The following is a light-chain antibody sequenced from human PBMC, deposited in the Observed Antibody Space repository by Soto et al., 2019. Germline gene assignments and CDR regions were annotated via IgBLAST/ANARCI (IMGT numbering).Light chain of an antibody. Sequence: EVGLTQSPSTVSLSPVERATLSCWASQSVSSSYLAWYQQKPGLAPRLLIYDASSRATGIPDRFSGSGSGTDFTLTISRLEPEDFAVYYCQQYGSSPLTFGGGTKVDIK. V-gene: IGKV3D-20*01. CDR1: QSVSSSY. CDR2: DAS. J-gene: IGKJ4*01. CDR3: QQYGSSPLT.